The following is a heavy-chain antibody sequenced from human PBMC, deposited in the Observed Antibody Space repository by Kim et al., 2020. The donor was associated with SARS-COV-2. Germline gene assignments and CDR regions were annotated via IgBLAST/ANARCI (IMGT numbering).Heavy chain of an antibody. V-gene: IGHV4-34*01. CDR3: ARGSGRLKYGSGSFRV. D-gene: IGHD3-10*01. CDR2: INHSGST. J-gene: IGHJ4*02. Sequence: SETLSLTCAVYGGSFSGYYWSWIRQPPGKGLEWIGEINHSGSTNYNPSLKSRVTISVDTSKNQFSLKLSSVTAADTAVYYCARGSGRLKYGSGSFRVWGQGTLVTVSS. CDR1: GGSFSGYY.